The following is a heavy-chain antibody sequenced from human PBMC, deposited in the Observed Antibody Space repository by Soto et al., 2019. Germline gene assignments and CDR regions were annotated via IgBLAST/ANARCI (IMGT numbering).Heavy chain of an antibody. J-gene: IGHJ4*02. CDR2: IYYSGST. D-gene: IGHD6-19*01. V-gene: IGHV4-59*01. Sequence: PSETLSLTCTVSGGSISSYYWSWIRQPPGKGLEWTGYIYYSGSTNYNPSLKSRVTISVDTSKNQFSLKLSSVTAADTAVYYCAREVQSSGWFDYWGQGTLVPVAS. CDR3: AREVQSSGWFDY. CDR1: GGSISSYY.